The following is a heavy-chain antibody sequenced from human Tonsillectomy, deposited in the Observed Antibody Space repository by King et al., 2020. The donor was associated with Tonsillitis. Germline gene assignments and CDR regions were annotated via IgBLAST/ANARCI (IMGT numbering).Heavy chain of an antibody. CDR3: ASGRVQWLLAPQDPIGRRATIWFDS. Sequence: QLQESGPGLLKPSETLSLTCVVSGGSINDNKYFWTWIRQPPGKGLEWVASLDSSESTNYNPSLRSRITMSKDSSRSQFFLNVNSLTAADTAVYYCASGRVQWLLAPQDPIGRRATIWFDSWGPGTLVTVSS. CDR2: LDSSEST. CDR1: GGSINDNKYF. J-gene: IGHJ5*01. D-gene: IGHD3-22*01. V-gene: IGHV4-30-4*07.